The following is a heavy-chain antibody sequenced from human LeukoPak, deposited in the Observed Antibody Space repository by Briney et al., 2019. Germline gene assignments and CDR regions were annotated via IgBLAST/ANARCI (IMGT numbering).Heavy chain of an antibody. J-gene: IGHJ6*02. V-gene: IGHV1-8*01. CDR3: ARGFYYYVLDV. CDR2: MNPNNGNT. CDR1: GYTFTRYD. Sequence: ASVKVSCKASGYTFTRYDINWVRQAPGQGLEWMGWMNPNNGNTGYAQKFQGRVTMTRSTSIDTAYMELNTLTSDDTAAYYCARGFYYYVLDVWGQGTTVTVP.